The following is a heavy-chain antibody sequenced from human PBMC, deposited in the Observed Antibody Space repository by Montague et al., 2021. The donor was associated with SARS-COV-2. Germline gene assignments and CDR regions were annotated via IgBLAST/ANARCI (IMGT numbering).Heavy chain of an antibody. CDR1: WDSVSSNSAA. Sequence: CAISWDSVSSNSAAWNWIRQSPSRGLEWLGRTYYRSKWYNDYAVSVKSRITINPDTSKNQFSLQLNSVTPEDTAVYYCARDTRIQLWFDRDYYYGMDVWGQGTTVTVSS. CDR3: ARDTRIQLWFDRDYYYGMDV. D-gene: IGHD5-18*01. CDR2: TYYRSKWYN. V-gene: IGHV6-1*01. J-gene: IGHJ6*02.